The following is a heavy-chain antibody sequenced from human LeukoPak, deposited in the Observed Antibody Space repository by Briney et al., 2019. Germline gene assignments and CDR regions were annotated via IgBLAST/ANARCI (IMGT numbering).Heavy chain of an antibody. V-gene: IGHV3-30*02. CDR1: GFTFSSYG. CDR2: IRYDGSNK. J-gene: IGHJ4*02. CDR3: AKESLKGSYRLSDFDY. D-gene: IGHD3-16*02. Sequence: GGSLRLSCAASGFTFSSYGMHWVRQTPGKGLEWVAFIRYDGSNKYYADSVKGRFTISRDNSKNTLYLQMNSLRAEDTAVYYCAKESLKGSYRLSDFDYWGQGTLVTVSS.